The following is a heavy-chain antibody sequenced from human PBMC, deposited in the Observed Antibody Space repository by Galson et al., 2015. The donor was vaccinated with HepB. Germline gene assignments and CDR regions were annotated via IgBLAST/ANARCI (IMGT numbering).Heavy chain of an antibody. CDR2: ISYGGSNK. J-gene: IGHJ6*02. CDR1: GFTFSSYG. CDR3: AKAGAAATGGMDV. Sequence: SLRLSCAASGFTFSSYGMHWVRQAPGKGLEWVAVISYGGSNKYYADSVKGRFTISRDNSKNTLYLQMNSLRAEDTAVYYCAKAGAAATGGMDVWGQGTTVTVSS. D-gene: IGHD6-13*01. V-gene: IGHV3-30*18.